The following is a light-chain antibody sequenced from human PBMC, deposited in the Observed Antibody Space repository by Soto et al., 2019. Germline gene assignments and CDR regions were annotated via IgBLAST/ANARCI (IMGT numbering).Light chain of an antibody. CDR1: QSISSW. CDR3: QQYNSYS. Sequence: DIQMTQSPSTLSASVGDRVTITCRASQSISSWLAWYQQKPGKAPKLLSYDASSLESEVPSRFSGSGSGTEFTLTISSLQPDDFATYYCQQYNSYSFGQGTKVEIK. CDR2: DAS. J-gene: IGKJ1*01. V-gene: IGKV1-5*01.